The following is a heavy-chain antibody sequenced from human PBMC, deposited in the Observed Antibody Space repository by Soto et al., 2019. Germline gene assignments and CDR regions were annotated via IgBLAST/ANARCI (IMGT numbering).Heavy chain of an antibody. CDR2: INPGNWNT. CDR3: ARDYDSSGYGIRAFDI. CDR1: GYTFSNFA. V-gene: IGHV1-3*01. J-gene: IGHJ3*02. Sequence: ASVKVSCKSSGYTFSNFAMHCVRQAPGQRLEWMGWINPGNWNTKYSQKFQGRVTITRDTSASTAYMELSSLRSEDTAVYYCARDYDSSGYGIRAFDIWGQGTMVTV. D-gene: IGHD3-22*01.